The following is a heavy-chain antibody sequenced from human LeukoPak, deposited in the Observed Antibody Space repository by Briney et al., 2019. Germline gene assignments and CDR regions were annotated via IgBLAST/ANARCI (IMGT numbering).Heavy chain of an antibody. V-gene: IGHV1-2*02. CDR3: ARDQGPYCSSTSCPTRFDP. Sequence: GASVKVSCKASGYTFTGYYMHWVRQAPGQGLEWRGWINPNSGGTNYAQKFQGRVTMTRDTSISTAYMELSRLRSDDTAVYYCARDQGPYCSSTSCPTRFDPWGQGTLVTVSS. CDR2: INPNSGGT. CDR1: GYTFTGYY. D-gene: IGHD2-2*01. J-gene: IGHJ5*02.